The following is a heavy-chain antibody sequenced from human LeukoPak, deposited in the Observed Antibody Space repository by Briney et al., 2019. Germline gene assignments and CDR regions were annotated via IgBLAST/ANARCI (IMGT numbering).Heavy chain of an antibody. D-gene: IGHD3-9*01. CDR2: FDPEDGET. J-gene: IGHJ4*02. CDR1: GYTLTELS. V-gene: IGHV1-24*01. Sequence: GASVKVSCKVSGYTLTELSMHWVRQAPGKGLEWMGGFDPEDGETIYAQKFQGRVTTTEDTSTDTAYMELSSLRSEDTAVYYCATPIDILTGYYNYWGQGTLVTVSS. CDR3: ATPIDILTGYYNY.